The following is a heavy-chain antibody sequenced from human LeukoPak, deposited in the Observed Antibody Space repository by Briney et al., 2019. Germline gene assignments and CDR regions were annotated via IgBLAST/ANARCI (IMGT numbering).Heavy chain of an antibody. V-gene: IGHV3-49*04. D-gene: IGHD6-13*01. CDR2: LRSEAYGGTT. CDR1: GFSFGDYS. J-gene: IGHJ4*02. CDR3: TSQLQLLTFFDY. Sequence: HPGRSLRLSCTASGFSFGDYSMNWVRQAPGKGLEWVGFLRSEAYGGTTQYAASVKGRFTISRDDSKSIAYLQMNSLKTEDTAVYYCTSQLQLLTFFDYWGQGTLVTVSS.